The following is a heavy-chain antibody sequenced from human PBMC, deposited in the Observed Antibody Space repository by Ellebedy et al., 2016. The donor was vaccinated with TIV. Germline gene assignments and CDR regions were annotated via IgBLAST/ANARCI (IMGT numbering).Heavy chain of an antibody. CDR1: GFTFSSYA. V-gene: IGHV3-23*01. J-gene: IGHJ4*02. Sequence: GESLKISXAASGFTFSSYAMNWVRQAPGKGLEWISIIGGTSGRTYYADSVKGRFTISRDNSKNTLYLQMTSLRAEDTAVYYCARGTYNWNYIYFDYWGQGTLVTVSS. CDR2: IGGTSGRT. CDR3: ARGTYNWNYIYFDY. D-gene: IGHD1-7*01.